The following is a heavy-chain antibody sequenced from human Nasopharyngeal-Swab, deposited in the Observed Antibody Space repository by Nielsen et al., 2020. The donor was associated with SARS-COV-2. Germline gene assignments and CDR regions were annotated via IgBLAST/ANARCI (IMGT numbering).Heavy chain of an antibody. CDR1: GFTVSSNY. CDR2: ISGGSDST. V-gene: IGHV3-23*01. Sequence: GGSLRLSCAASGFTVSSNYMNWVRQAPGKGLEWVSVISGGSDSTYYTDSVRGRFTISRDNSKNTLNLQMNNLRAEDTAIYYCAKDRDSGDDSEEYYHYYGMDVWGQGAPVTVSS. D-gene: IGHD5-12*01. J-gene: IGHJ6*02. CDR3: AKDRDSGDDSEEYYHYYGMDV.